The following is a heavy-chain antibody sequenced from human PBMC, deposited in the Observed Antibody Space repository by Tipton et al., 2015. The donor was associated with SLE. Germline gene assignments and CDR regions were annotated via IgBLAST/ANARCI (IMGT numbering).Heavy chain of an antibody. V-gene: IGHV4-38-2*01. J-gene: IGHJ6*02. CDR3: ARHPYYYYGVDV. Sequence: TLSLTCAVSGYSISSGYYWGWIRQPPGKGLEWIGYIYYSGSTNYNPSLKSRVTISVDTSKNQFSLKLNSVTAADTAVYYCARHPYYYYGVDVWGQGTTVTVSS. CDR1: GYSISSGYY. CDR2: IYYSGST.